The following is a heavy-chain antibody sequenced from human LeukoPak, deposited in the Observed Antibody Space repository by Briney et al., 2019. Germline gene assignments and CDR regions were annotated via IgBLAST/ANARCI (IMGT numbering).Heavy chain of an antibody. CDR2: IYYSGIT. CDR3: ARVTSYGGNSGWYFDL. J-gene: IGHJ2*01. Sequence: PSETLSLTCTVSGDSISSSSYYWGWIRQPPGKGLEWIGSIYYSGITYYNPSLKSRVTISLDTSKNLFSLRLSSVTAADTAIYYCARVTSYGGNSGWYFDLWGRGTLVTVSS. CDR1: GDSISSSSYY. V-gene: IGHV4-39*07. D-gene: IGHD4-23*01.